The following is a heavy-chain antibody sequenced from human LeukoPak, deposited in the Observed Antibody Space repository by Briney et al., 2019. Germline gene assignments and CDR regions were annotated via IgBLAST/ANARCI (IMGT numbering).Heavy chain of an antibody. CDR1: GFTFSSYA. J-gene: IGHJ4*02. CDR2: ISSNGGST. V-gene: IGHV3-64*01. CDR3: AKDAGYSGSYWRPFDY. Sequence: GGSLRLSCAASGFTFSSYAMHWVRQAPGKGLEYVSAISSNGGSTYYANSVKGRFTISRDNSKNTLYLQMNSLRAEDTAVYYCAKDAGYSGSYWRPFDYWGQGTLVTVSS. D-gene: IGHD1-26*01.